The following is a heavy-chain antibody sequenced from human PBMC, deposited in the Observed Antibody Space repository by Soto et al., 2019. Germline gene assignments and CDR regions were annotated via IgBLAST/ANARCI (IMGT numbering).Heavy chain of an antibody. CDR2: INHSGST. V-gene: IGHV4-34*01. CDR3: ARGKPINYYGSGSFYY. D-gene: IGHD3-10*01. CDR1: GGSFGGYY. J-gene: IGHJ4*02. Sequence: PSETLSLTCAVYGGSFGGYYWSWIRQPPGKGLEWIGEINHSGSTNYNPSLKSRVTISVDTSKNQFSLKLSSVTAADTAVYYCARGKPINYYGSGSFYYWGQGTLVTVSS.